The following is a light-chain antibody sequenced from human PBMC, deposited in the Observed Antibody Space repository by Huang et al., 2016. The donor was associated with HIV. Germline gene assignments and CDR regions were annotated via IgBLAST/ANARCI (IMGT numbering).Light chain of an antibody. CDR2: GAS. Sequence: EIIMTQFPATLSLSPGERATLSCRASQSVATQSAWYQQKPGQAPRLLIFGASNRATGVPDRFRGSGSGTEFTLTISNLHSEDFAVYYCQQYNTSPTTFGPGTRVDVK. J-gene: IGKJ3*01. CDR1: QSVATQ. CDR3: QQYNTSPTT. V-gene: IGKV3-15*01.